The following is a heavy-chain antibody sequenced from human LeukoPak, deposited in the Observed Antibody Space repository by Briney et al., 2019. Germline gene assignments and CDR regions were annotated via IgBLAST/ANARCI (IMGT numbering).Heavy chain of an antibody. CDR2: IYYSGST. CDR1: GGSISSSSYY. J-gene: IGHJ5*02. Sequence: SETLSLTCTVSGGSISSSSYYWGWIRQPPGKGLEWIGSIYYSGSTYYNPSLKSRVTISVDTSKNQFSLKLSSVTAADTAVYYCARHHAMGSSWFDWFDPWGQGTLVTVSS. CDR3: ARHHAMGSSWFDWFDP. V-gene: IGHV4-39*01. D-gene: IGHD6-13*01.